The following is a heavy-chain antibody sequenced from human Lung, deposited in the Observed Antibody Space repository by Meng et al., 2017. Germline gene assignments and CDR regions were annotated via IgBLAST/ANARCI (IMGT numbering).Heavy chain of an antibody. CDR3: AKGGVAQGRGY. CDR2: ISTSGRIT. D-gene: IGHD3-10*01. V-gene: IGHV3-23*01. Sequence: GESLKISCAASGFTFSNYAMNWVRQAPGKGLEWVSVISTSGRITYYADSVKGRFTISRDNSQNTVRLQMNSLAAEDTALYYCAKGGVAQGRGYWGQGTLVTVSS. CDR1: GFTFSNYA. J-gene: IGHJ4*02.